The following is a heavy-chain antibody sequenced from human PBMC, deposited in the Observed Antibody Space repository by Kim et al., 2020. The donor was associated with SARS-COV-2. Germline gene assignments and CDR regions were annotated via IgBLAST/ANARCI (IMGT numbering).Heavy chain of an antibody. J-gene: IGHJ4*02. CDR1: GYSFTSYW. V-gene: IGHV5-51*01. CDR2: IYPGDSDT. CDR3: ARLGPNDYGDYEISMDY. Sequence: GESLKISCKGSGYSFTSYWIGWVRQMPGKGLEWMGIIYPGDSDTRYSPSFQGQVTISADKSISTAYLQWSSLKASETAMYYCARLGPNDYGDYEISMDYWGQGTLVTVSS. D-gene: IGHD4-17*01.